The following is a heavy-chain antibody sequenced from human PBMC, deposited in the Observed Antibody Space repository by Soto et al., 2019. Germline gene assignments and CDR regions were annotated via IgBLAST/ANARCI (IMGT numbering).Heavy chain of an antibody. CDR1: GGSISSGGYY. CDR2: IYYSGST. Sequence: QVQLQESGPGLVKPSQTLSLTCTVSGGSISSGGYYWSWIRQHPGKGLEWIGYIYYSGSTYYNPSLKSRVTISVYTSKNQFSLKLSSVTAADTAVYYCSRYGAGSYYGSNHGWFDPCGQGTLVTVSS. CDR3: SRYGAGSYYGSNHGWFDP. V-gene: IGHV4-31*03. J-gene: IGHJ5*02. D-gene: IGHD3-10*01.